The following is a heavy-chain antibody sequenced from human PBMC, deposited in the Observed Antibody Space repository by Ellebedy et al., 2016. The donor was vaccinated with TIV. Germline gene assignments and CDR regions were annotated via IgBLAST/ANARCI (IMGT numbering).Heavy chain of an antibody. D-gene: IGHD6-19*01. J-gene: IGHJ4*02. Sequence: GESLKISCSASGFTFSSYAMHWVRQAPGKGLEYVSAISSNGGSTYYADSVTGRFTMSRDNSKNTLYLQMSSPRAEDTAVYYCVKGAWAFSSGWYYFDQWGQGTLVTVSS. CDR2: ISSNGGST. V-gene: IGHV3-64D*06. CDR1: GFTFSSYA. CDR3: VKGAWAFSSGWYYFDQ.